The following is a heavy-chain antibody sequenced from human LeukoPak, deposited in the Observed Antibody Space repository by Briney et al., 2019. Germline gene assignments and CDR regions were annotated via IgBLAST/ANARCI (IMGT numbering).Heavy chain of an antibody. CDR2: FDPEDGET. D-gene: IGHD6-19*01. CDR3: ATGRSSGWYDHPPFDY. CDR1: GYTLTELS. V-gene: IGHV1-24*01. J-gene: IGHJ4*02. Sequence: ASVKVSCKVSGYTLTELSMHWVRQAPGKGLEWMGGFDPEDGETIYAQKFQGRVTMTEDTSTDTAYMELSSLRSEDTAVYYCATGRSSGWYDHPPFDYWGQGTLVTVSS.